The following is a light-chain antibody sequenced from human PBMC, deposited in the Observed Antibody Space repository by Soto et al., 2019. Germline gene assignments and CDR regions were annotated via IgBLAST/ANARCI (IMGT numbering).Light chain of an antibody. CDR1: QSISSN. V-gene: IGKV3-15*01. Sequence: EIVMTQPPATLSVSPGERATLSCWASQSISSNLAWYQQKAGQAPRLLIYGASTRATGIPARFSGSGSGTEFTLTISSLQSEDFAVYYCQQYNNWPPWTFGQGTKVDIK. J-gene: IGKJ1*01. CDR2: GAS. CDR3: QQYNNWPPWT.